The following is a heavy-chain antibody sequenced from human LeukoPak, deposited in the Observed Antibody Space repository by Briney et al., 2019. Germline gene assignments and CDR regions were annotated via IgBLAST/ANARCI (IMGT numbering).Heavy chain of an antibody. J-gene: IGHJ4*02. D-gene: IGHD6-13*01. CDR3: ARESLHSSSWYC. Sequence: GASVKVSCKASGGTFSSYAISWVRQAPGQGLEWMGRIIPILGIANYAQKFQGRVTMTRDTSASTVYMELSSLRSEDTAVYYCARESLHSSSWYCWGQGTLVTVSS. CDR1: GGTFSSYA. V-gene: IGHV1-69*04. CDR2: IIPILGIA.